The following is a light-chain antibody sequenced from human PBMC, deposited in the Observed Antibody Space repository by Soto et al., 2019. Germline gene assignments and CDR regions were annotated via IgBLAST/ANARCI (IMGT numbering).Light chain of an antibody. V-gene: IGLV2-11*01. CDR1: SSDVRGYNY. CDR3: CSYAGSYTLRM. J-gene: IGLJ3*02. CDR2: DVS. Sequence: QSALTQPASVSGSPGQSITISCTGTSSDVRGYNYVSWYQHHPGKAPKLMIYDVSKRPSGVPDRFSGSKSGNTASLTISGLQAEDEAEYYCCSYAGSYTLRMFGGGTKLTVL.